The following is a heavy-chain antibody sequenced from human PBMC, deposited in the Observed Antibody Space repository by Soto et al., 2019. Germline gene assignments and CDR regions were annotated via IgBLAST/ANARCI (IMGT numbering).Heavy chain of an antibody. J-gene: IGHJ4*02. D-gene: IGHD3-9*01. CDR1: DDSINSDKYY. CDR3: ARLEGLATISYYFDF. Sequence: SETLSLTCSVSDDSINSDKYYWGWIRQPPGKGLEWIGSIYYRGNAYYNTSLQTQDTISLDKSRSKISLKLNSVTAAFSAVFFCARLEGLATISYYFDFWGPGALVTVSS. CDR2: IYYRGNA. V-gene: IGHV4-39*01.